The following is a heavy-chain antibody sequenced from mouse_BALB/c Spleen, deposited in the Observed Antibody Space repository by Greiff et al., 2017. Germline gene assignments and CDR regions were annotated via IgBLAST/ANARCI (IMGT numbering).Heavy chain of an antibody. CDR3: ARKIITTVVAFDY. V-gene: IGHV5-6*01. CDR2: ISSGGSYT. CDR1: GFTFSSYG. J-gene: IGHJ2*01. Sequence: EVKVVESGGDLVKPGGSLKLSCAASGFTFSSYGMSWVRQTPDKRLEWVATISSGGSYTYYPDSVKGRFTISRDNAKNTLYLQMSSLKSEDTAMYYCARKIITTVVAFDYWGQGTTLTVSS. D-gene: IGHD1-1*01.